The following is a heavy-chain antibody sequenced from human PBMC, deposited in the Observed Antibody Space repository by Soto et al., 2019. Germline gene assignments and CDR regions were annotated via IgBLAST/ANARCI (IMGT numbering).Heavy chain of an antibody. D-gene: IGHD6-19*01. CDR2: IYYSGST. CDR3: AGQQGSGWYFDFDY. Sequence: QLQLQESGPGLVKPSETLSLTCTVSGGSISSSIYYWGWIRQPPGKGLEWIGSIYYSGSTYYNPSLKSRVTITVDTSKNQFSLKLSSVTAADTAVYYCAGQQGSGWYFDFDYWGQGTLVTVSS. V-gene: IGHV4-39*01. CDR1: GGSISSSIYY. J-gene: IGHJ4*02.